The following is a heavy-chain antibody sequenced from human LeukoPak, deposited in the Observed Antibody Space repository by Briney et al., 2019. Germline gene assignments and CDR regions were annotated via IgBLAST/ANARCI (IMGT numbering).Heavy chain of an antibody. Sequence: SETLSLTRAVSGGSLSGYSWRWIRQPPGEGLGRGGYIYYSGSTNYNPSLNSRVTISVDTSKNQFSLKLSSVTAADTAVYYCARAGGDYVGSVLPYYYYGMDVWGKGTTVTVSS. CDR3: ARAGGDYVGSVLPYYYYGMDV. CDR2: IYYSGST. V-gene: IGHV4-59*01. J-gene: IGHJ6*04. CDR1: GGSLSGYS. D-gene: IGHD4-23*01.